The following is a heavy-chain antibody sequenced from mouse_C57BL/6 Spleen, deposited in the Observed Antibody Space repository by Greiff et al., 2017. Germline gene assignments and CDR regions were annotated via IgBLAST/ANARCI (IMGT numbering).Heavy chain of an antibody. Sequence: EVQLVESGGGLVQPGGSLKLSCAASGFTFSDYYMYWVRQTPEKRMEWVAYISNGGGSSYYPDTVKGRFTISRDSAKSTLYLQMSCLKSEDTAMYYCARHGYYGNPFAYWGPGTLVTVSA. D-gene: IGHD2-1*01. V-gene: IGHV5-12*01. CDR2: ISNGGGSS. CDR3: ARHGYYGNPFAY. CDR1: GFTFSDYY. J-gene: IGHJ3*01.